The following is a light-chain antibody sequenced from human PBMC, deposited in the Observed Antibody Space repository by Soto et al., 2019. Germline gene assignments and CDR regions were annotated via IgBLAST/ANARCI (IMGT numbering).Light chain of an antibody. CDR1: QGISNY. CDR2: AAS. CDR3: QKYNSAALT. Sequence: DIQMTQSPSSLSASLGDRVTITCRASQGISNYLAWYQQKPGKVPKLLIYAASTLQSGVPSRFSATGSGTDFTLNISSLQPEDVATYYCQKYNSAALTFGGGTKVEIK. J-gene: IGKJ4*01. V-gene: IGKV1-27*01.